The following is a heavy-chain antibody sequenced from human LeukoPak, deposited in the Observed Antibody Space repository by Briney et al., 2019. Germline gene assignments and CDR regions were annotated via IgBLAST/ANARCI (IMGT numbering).Heavy chain of an antibody. D-gene: IGHD2-8*01. CDR2: INHSGST. CDR3: ARTFRVLYGLDP. CDR1: GGSFSGYY. V-gene: IGHV4-34*01. J-gene: IGHJ5*02. Sequence: SETLSLTSAVYGGSFSGYYWSWIRQPPGKGLEWIGEINHSGSTNYNPSLKSRVTISVDTSKNQFSLKLSSVTAADTAVYYCARTFRVLYGLDPWGQGTLVTVSS.